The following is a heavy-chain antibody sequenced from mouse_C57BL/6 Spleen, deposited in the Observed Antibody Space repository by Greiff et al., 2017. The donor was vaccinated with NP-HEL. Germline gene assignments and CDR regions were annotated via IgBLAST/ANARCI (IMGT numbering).Heavy chain of an antibody. J-gene: IGHJ3*01. D-gene: IGHD2-2*01. V-gene: IGHV14-4*01. Sequence: EVQLQQSGAELVRPGASVKLSCTASGFNIKDDYMHWVKQRPEQGLEWIGWIDPENGDTEYASKFQGKATITADTSSNTAYLQLSSLTSEDTAVYYCTPGYDDVPFAYWGQGTLVTVSA. CDR2: IDPENGDT. CDR3: TPGYDDVPFAY. CDR1: GFNIKDDY.